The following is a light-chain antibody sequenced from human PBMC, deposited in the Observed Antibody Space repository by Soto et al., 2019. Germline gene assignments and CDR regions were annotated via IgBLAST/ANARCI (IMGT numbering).Light chain of an antibody. Sequence: DIQITQSHSTLSASVGDRVTITCRASQSISSWLAWYQQKPGKAPKLLIYDASSLESGVPSRFSGSGSGTEFTLTISSLQPDDFATYYCQQYSSYWTFGQGTKVEIK. J-gene: IGKJ1*01. CDR1: QSISSW. V-gene: IGKV1-5*01. CDR2: DAS. CDR3: QQYSSYWT.